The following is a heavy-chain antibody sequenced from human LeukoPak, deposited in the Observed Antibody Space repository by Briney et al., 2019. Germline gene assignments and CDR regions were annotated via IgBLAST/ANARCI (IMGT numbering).Heavy chain of an antibody. J-gene: IGHJ4*02. V-gene: IGHV3-23*01. CDR2: ISGSGGST. D-gene: IGHD3-10*01. Sequence: GASLRLSCAASGFTFSSYAMSWVRQAPGKGLEWVSAISGSGGSTYYADSVKGRFTISRDNSKNTLYLQMNSLRAEDTAVYYCAKAPVRGVIFYFDYWGQGTLVTVSS. CDR3: AKAPVRGVIFYFDY. CDR1: GFTFSSYA.